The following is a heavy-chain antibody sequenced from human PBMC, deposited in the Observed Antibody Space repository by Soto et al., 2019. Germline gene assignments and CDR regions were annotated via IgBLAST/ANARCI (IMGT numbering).Heavy chain of an antibody. Sequence: ASVKVSCKASGYTFTSYGISWVRQAPGQGLEWMGWISAYNGNTNYAQKLQGRVTMATDTSTSTAYMELRSLRSEDTAVYYCARLPEIFGDYLDVWGQGTTVTVSS. V-gene: IGHV1-18*04. J-gene: IGHJ6*02. CDR3: ARLPEIFGDYLDV. CDR2: ISAYNGNT. D-gene: IGHD2-21*02. CDR1: GYTFTSYG.